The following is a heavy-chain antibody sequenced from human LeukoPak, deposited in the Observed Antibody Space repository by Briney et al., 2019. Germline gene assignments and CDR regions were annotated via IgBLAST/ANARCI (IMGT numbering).Heavy chain of an antibody. CDR2: TYYRSKWYN. CDR1: GDCVSSNSGA. Sequence: SQTLSLTCAISGDCVSSNSGAWNWIRQSPSRGLEWLGRTYYRSKWYNDYAVSVESRITINPDTSKNQFSLQLNSVTPEDTAVYYCAKGQWLVNDAFNIWGQGTMVTVSS. D-gene: IGHD6-19*01. CDR3: AKGQWLVNDAFNI. V-gene: IGHV6-1*01. J-gene: IGHJ3*02.